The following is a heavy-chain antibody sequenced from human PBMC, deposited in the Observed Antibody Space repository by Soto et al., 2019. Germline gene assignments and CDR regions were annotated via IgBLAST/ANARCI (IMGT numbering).Heavy chain of an antibody. CDR1: GYTFTGYY. CDR2: INPNSGGT. J-gene: IGHJ4*02. Sequence: QVQLVQSGAEVKKPGASVKVSCKASGYTFTGYYMHWVRQAPGQGLEWMGWINPNSGGTNYAQKFQGRVTITADESTSTAYMELSSLRSEDTAVYYCARAPVVTAIPYYFDYWGQGTLVTVSS. D-gene: IGHD2-21*02. CDR3: ARAPVVTAIPYYFDY. V-gene: IGHV1-2*02.